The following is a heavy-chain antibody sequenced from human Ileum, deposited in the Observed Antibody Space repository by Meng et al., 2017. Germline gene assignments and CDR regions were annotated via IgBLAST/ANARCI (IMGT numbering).Heavy chain of an antibody. D-gene: IGHD4-17*01. CDR1: GASISTRNL. CDR3: ARHDYGDPTAAFDY. CDR2: IHHSGTT. V-gene: IGHV4-4*02. Sequence: QLQAPGPVRVTLSGTLSLTCAVSGASISTRNLWNWVRQPPGKGLEWIGEIHHSGTTNYNPSLKSRVTISLDKSKNQFSLELRSVTAADTAVYYCARHDYGDPTAAFDYWGQGTLVTVSS. J-gene: IGHJ4*02.